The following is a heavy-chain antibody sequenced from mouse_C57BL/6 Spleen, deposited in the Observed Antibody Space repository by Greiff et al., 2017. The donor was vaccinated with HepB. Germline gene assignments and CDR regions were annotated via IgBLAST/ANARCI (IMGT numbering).Heavy chain of an antibody. V-gene: IGHV1-54*01. CDR3: ARWGGNYVNYFDY. J-gene: IGHJ2*01. Sequence: VQLVESGAELVRPGTSVKVSCKASGYAFTNYLIEWVKQRPGQGLEWIGVINPGSGGTNYNEKFKGKATLTADKSSSTAYMQLSSLTSEDSAVYFCARWGGNYVNYFDYWGQGTTLTVSS. CDR2: INPGSGGT. D-gene: IGHD2-1*01. CDR1: GYAFTNYL.